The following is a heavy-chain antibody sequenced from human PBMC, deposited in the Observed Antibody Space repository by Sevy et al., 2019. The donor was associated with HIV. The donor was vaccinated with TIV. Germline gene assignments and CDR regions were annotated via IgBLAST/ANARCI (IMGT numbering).Heavy chain of an antibody. CDR1: GFTFTNYW. J-gene: IGHJ4*02. D-gene: IGHD2-8*01. Sequence: GGSLRLSCAASGFTFTNYWMHWVRQAPGKGLVWVSRVDNDGSGTNYADSVKGRFTISRDNAKNTVYLQMSSLRAEDTAVYYCTRDMYGIDYWGQGTLIIVS. V-gene: IGHV3-74*01. CDR3: TRDMYGIDY. CDR2: VDNDGSGT.